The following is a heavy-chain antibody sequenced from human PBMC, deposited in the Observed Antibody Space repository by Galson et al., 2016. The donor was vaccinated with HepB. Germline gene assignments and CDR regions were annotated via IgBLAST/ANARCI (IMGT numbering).Heavy chain of an antibody. Sequence: SLRLSCAASGFTFSNYALHWVRQAPGKGLEYVSAISSNGGSTYNADSVRGRFIISRDNSKITLYLQMSSLRPEDTAVYYCVKDRRPSGTYYRYSYYGLDVWGQGTTVTVSS. CDR3: VKDRRPSGTYYRYSYYGLDV. D-gene: IGHD3-10*01. V-gene: IGHV3-64D*08. J-gene: IGHJ6*02. CDR1: GFTFSNYA. CDR2: ISSNGGST.